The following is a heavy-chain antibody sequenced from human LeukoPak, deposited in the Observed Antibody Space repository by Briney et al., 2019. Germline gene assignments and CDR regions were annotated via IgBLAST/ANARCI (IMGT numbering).Heavy chain of an antibody. CDR1: GFTLSSYA. D-gene: IGHD6-13*01. CDR2: ISGSGGST. V-gene: IGHV3-23*01. CDR3: AKSRGSSWPHLQRY. Sequence: PGGSLRLSCAASGFTLSSYAMSWVCQAPGKGLEWVSAISGSGGSTYYADSVKGRFTISRDNSKNTLYLQMNSLRAEDTAVYYCAKSRGSSWPHLQRYWGQGTLVTVSS. J-gene: IGHJ4*02.